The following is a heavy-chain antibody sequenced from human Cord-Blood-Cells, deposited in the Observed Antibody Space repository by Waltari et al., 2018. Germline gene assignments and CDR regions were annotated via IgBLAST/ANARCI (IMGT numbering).Heavy chain of an antibody. CDR3: ARIIRLGTFDY. CDR2: IYYSGST. D-gene: IGHD7-27*01. Sequence: QVQLQESGPGLVKPSETLSLTCTVSGGSVSSGRYSWSWIRQPPGKGLEWIGYIYYSGSTNYNPSLKSRVTISVDTSKNQFSLKLSSVTAADTAVYYCARIIRLGTFDYWGQGTLVTVSS. J-gene: IGHJ4*02. CDR1: GGSVSSGRYS. V-gene: IGHV4-61*01.